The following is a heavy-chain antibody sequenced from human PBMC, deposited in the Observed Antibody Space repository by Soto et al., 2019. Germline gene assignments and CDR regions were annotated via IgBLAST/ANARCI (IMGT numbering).Heavy chain of an antibody. Sequence: SETLSLTCTVSGGSISSGGYYWSWIRQHPGKGLEWIGYIYYSGSTYYNPSLKSRVTISVDTSKNQFSLKLSSVTAADTAVYYCARVAVAIFDYWGQGTLVTVSS. CDR3: ARVAVAIFDY. J-gene: IGHJ4*02. CDR2: IYYSGST. V-gene: IGHV4-31*03. D-gene: IGHD6-19*01. CDR1: GGSISSGGYY.